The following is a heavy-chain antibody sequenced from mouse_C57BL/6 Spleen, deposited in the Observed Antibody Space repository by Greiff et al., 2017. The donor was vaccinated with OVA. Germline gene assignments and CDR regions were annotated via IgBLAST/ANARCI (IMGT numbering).Heavy chain of an antibody. V-gene: IGHV5-17*01. CDR2: ISSGSSTI. CDR3: ARGGLPYYYAMDY. J-gene: IGHJ4*01. Sequence: EVQLVESGGGLVKPGGSLKLSCAASGFTFSDYGMHWVRQAPEKGLEWVAYISSGSSTIYYADTLKGRFTISRDNAKNTLFLQLTSLRSEDTAVYYCARGGLPYYYAMDYWGQGTSVTVSS. CDR1: GFTFSDYG. D-gene: IGHD2-4*01.